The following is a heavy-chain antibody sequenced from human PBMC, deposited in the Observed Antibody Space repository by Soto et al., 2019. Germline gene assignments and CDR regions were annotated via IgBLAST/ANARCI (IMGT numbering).Heavy chain of an antibody. CDR1: GDSINSDKYY. V-gene: IGHV4-39*01. CDR3: ARLEGLATISYSFDF. D-gene: IGHD3-9*01. CDR2: IYYRGNT. J-gene: IGHJ4*02. Sequence: QLQLQESGPGLVKPSETLSLTCSVSGDSINSDKYYWGWIRQPPGKGLEWIGRIYYRGNTYYNPSLQPRFTIPLEKSKSQFSLKLNSVTAADSAVYFCARLEGLATISYSFDFWGQGALVTVSS.